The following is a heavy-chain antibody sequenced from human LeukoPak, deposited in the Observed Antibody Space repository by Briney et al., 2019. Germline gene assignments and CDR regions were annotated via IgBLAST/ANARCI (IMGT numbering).Heavy chain of an antibody. CDR2: IKQGGSDK. Sequence: QPGGSLRLSCAASGFTLSSYWMSWVRQAPGKGPEWVAHIKQGGSDKYYVDSVKGRFTISRDNAKNSLYLQMNSLRAEDTAVYYCARYATSSGSRWLEPWGQGTLVTVSS. CDR3: ARYATSSGSRWLEP. J-gene: IGHJ5*02. CDR1: GFTLSSYW. V-gene: IGHV3-7*01. D-gene: IGHD6-19*01.